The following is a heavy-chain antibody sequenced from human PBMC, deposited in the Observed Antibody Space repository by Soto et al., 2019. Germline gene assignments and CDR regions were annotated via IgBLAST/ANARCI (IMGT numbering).Heavy chain of an antibody. J-gene: IGHJ5*02. V-gene: IGHV4-61*03. D-gene: IGHD3-10*01. CDR1: GGSVKRPSHY. CDR3: TRDASGRGWFDP. CDR2: VYYIGTT. Sequence: QVQLKESGPRLVRPSETLSLTCSVSGGSVKRPSHYWSWTRQSPGKGLEWIGNVYYIGTTDYNPSLETRVTILVDRADNHSSLTPCSVTVDDTGVYYCTRDASGRGWFDPWCQGDPVSVSS.